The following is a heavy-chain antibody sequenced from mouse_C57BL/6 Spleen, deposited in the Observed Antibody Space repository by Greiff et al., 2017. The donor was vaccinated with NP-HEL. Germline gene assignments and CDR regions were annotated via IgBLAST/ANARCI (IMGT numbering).Heavy chain of an antibody. Sequence: ESGPGLVKPSQSLSLTCSVTGYSITSGYYWNWIRQFPGNKLEWMGYISYDGSNNYNPSLTNRISITRDTSKNQFFLKLNSVITEDTATYYCARDLLYYGSSYPYYFDYWGQGTTRTVSS. V-gene: IGHV3-6*01. CDR1: GYSITSGYY. CDR3: ARDLLYYGSSYPYYFDY. J-gene: IGHJ2*01. CDR2: ISYDGSN. D-gene: IGHD1-1*01.